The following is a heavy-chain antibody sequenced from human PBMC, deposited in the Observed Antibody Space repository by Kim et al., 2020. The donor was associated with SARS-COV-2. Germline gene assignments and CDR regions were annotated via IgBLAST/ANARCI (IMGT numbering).Heavy chain of an antibody. J-gene: IGHJ4*02. Sequence: AQKFQGRVTMTRDTSTSTVYMELSSLRSEDTAVYYCARGWRRQQLVPFDYWGQGTLVTVSS. CDR3: ARGWRRQQLVPFDY. D-gene: IGHD6-13*01. V-gene: IGHV1-46*01.